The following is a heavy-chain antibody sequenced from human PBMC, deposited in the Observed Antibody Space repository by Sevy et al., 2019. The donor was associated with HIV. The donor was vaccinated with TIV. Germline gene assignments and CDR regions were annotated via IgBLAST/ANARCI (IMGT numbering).Heavy chain of an antibody. Sequence: SETLSLTCTVSGGSISSYYWSWIRQPPGKGLEWIGYIYYSGSTNYNPSLKSRVTISVDTSKNQFSLKLSSVTAADTAVYYCARQTSYSSSGVNWFDPWGQGTLVTVSS. D-gene: IGHD6-6*01. CDR3: ARQTSYSSSGVNWFDP. V-gene: IGHV4-59*08. CDR2: IYYSGST. CDR1: GGSISSYY. J-gene: IGHJ5*02.